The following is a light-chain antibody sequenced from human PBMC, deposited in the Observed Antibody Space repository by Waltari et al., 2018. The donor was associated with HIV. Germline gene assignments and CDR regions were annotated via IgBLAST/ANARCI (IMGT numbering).Light chain of an antibody. Sequence: EIVLTQSPASMSLSPGDRTTLPSRASQSVITYLGEYQQEPGQAPRLLIFDSRRASGIPARFSGSGSGTDFTLTISGLEPDDSAIYYCQHHHSWPFTFGQGTRLEI. V-gene: IGKV3-11*01. J-gene: IGKJ5*01. CDR3: QHHHSWPFT. CDR2: DS. CDR1: QSVITY.